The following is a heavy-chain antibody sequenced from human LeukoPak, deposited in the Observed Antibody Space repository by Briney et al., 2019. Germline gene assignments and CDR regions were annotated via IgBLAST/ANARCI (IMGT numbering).Heavy chain of an antibody. V-gene: IGHV3-21*01. Sequence: GGSLRLSCAASGFTFSGYAMNWVRQAPGKGLEWVSSITGGSSYIYYVDTVKGRFTISRDNAKNSLYLQMNSLRAEDTAIYYCARGSGSGTYGLDVWGKGTMVTVSS. J-gene: IGHJ6*04. CDR1: GFTFSGYA. D-gene: IGHD3-10*01. CDR2: ITGGSSYI. CDR3: ARGSGSGTYGLDV.